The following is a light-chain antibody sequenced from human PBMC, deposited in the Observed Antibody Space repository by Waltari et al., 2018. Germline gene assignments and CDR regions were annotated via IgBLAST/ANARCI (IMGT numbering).Light chain of an antibody. J-gene: IGLJ2*01. CDR3: SSYAGSKNYVV. CDR2: EVS. V-gene: IGLV2-8*01. Sequence: QSALTQPPSASGSPGQSVTISCTGTSSDVGGYNSVSWYQQHPGKAPKLMIYEVSKRPSGVPARFAGSKSGNTASLTVSGLQAEDEADYYCSSYAGSKNYVVIGGGTKLTVL. CDR1: SSDVGGYNS.